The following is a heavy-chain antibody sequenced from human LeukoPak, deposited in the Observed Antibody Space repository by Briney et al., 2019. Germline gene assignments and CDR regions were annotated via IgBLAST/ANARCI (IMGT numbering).Heavy chain of an antibody. J-gene: IGHJ5*02. CDR1: GFRFSSFG. D-gene: IGHD4-11*01. Sequence: APVSVSCKASGFRFSSFGVSWVRQAPGQGLEWMGWISTYFGVTHYAEKFEDRVTMTIDTSTTTAYMELRSLRYDDTAVYYCARDSDYSGNGNGDWFDPWGREPGVSVSS. V-gene: IGHV1-18*04. CDR3: ARDSDYSGNGNGDWFDP. CDR2: ISTYFGVT.